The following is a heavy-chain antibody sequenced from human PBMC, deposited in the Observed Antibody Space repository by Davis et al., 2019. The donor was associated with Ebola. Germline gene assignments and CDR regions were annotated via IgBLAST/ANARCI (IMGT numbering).Heavy chain of an antibody. CDR1: GGSISSGDYY. D-gene: IGHD3-22*01. Sequence: PSETLSLTCTVSGGSISSGDYYWSWIRQPPGKGLEWIGYIYYSGSTYYSPSLKSRVTISVDTSKNQFSLKLSSVTAADTAVYYCARAIRFMIVVPQAFFDYWGQGTLVTVSS. J-gene: IGHJ4*02. CDR2: IYYSGST. CDR3: ARAIRFMIVVPQAFFDY. V-gene: IGHV4-30-4*01.